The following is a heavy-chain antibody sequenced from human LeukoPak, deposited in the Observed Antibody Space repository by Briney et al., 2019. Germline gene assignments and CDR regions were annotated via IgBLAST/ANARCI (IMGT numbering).Heavy chain of an antibody. Sequence: PGGSLRLSCAASGFTFSSYGMHWVRQAPGKGLEWVAFIRYDGSNKYYADSVKGRFTISRDNSKNTLYLQMNSLRAEDTAVYYCAKVERPYTMVRGVMGYFDYWGQGTLVTVSS. CDR1: GFTFSSYG. D-gene: IGHD3-10*01. CDR3: AKVERPYTMVRGVMGYFDY. CDR2: IRYDGSNK. J-gene: IGHJ4*02. V-gene: IGHV3-30*02.